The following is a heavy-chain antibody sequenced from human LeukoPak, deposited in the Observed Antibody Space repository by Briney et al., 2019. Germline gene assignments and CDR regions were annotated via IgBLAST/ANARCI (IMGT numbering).Heavy chain of an antibody. CDR1: GGSTSSYY. V-gene: IGHV4-4*07. CDR3: ARGFDHYYDFRFDP. CDR2: VYTSGST. D-gene: IGHD3-22*01. J-gene: IGHJ5*02. Sequence: PSETLSLTCTVPGGSTSSYYWSWIRQTAGKGLEWIGRVYTSGSTNYNPSLKSRVTMSVDTSKNQFSLKLSSVIAADTAVYYCARGFDHYYDFRFDPWGQGTLVTVSS.